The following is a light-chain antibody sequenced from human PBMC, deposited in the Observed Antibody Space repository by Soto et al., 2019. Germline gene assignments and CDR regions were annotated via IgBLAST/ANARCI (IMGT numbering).Light chain of an antibody. CDR3: QSYDSSLSVV. CDR2: ENT. Sequence: QSALTQPPSVSGAPGQRVTISCTGSSSNIGAGHDVHWYQQFPGTAPKLLIYENTNRPSGVPDRFSGSQSGTSASLAITGLQAEDEADYYCQSYDSSLSVVFGTGTKVTVL. CDR1: SSNIGAGHD. J-gene: IGLJ1*01. V-gene: IGLV1-40*01.